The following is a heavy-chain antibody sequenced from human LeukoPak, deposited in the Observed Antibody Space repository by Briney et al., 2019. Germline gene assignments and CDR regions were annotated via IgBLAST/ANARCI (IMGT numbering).Heavy chain of an antibody. V-gene: IGHV3-23*01. J-gene: IGHJ6*03. CDR1: GFTFSGYA. D-gene: IGHD3-3*01. Sequence: GGSLRLSCAASGFTFSGYAMSWVRQAPGKGLEWVSAISGSGGSTYYADSVKGRFTISRDNSKNTLYLQMNSLRAEDTAVYYCAKPERGYLLYYYMDVWGKGTTVTVSS. CDR2: ISGSGGST. CDR3: AKPERGYLLYYYMDV.